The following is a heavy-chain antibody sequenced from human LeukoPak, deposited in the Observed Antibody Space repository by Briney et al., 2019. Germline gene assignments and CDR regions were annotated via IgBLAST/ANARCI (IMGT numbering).Heavy chain of an antibody. D-gene: IGHD2-2*01. CDR1: GFTFSSYA. CDR2: ISGSGGST. CDR3: AKSDDVVVPAAAFDY. Sequence: GRSLRLSCAASGFTFSSYAMSWVRQAPGKGLEWVSAISGSGGSTYYADSVKGRFTISRDNSKNTLYLQMNSLRAEDTAVYYCAKSDDVVVPAAAFDYWGQGTLVTVSS. V-gene: IGHV3-23*01. J-gene: IGHJ4*02.